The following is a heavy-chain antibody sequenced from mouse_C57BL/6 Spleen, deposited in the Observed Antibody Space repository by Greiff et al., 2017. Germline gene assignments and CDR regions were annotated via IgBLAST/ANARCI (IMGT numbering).Heavy chain of an antibody. V-gene: IGHV1-59*01. J-gene: IGHJ4*01. CDR2: IDPSDSYT. D-gene: IGHD2-4*01. CDR3: ARGVLRRQEFLYAMDY. CDR1: GYTFTSYW. Sequence: QVQLQQPGAELVRPGTSVKLSCKASGYTFTSYWMHWVKQRPGQGLEWIGVIDPSDSYTNYNQKIKGKATLTVDTSSITAYMQLSSLTSEDSAVYYCARGVLRRQEFLYAMDYWGQGTSVTVSA.